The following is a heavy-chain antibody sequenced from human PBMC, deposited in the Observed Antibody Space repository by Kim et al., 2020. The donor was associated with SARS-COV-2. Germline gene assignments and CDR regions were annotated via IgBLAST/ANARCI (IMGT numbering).Heavy chain of an antibody. CDR2: FDPEDGET. D-gene: IGHD2-2*01. Sequence: ASVKVSCKVSGYTLTELSMHWVRQAPGKGLEWMGGFDPEDGETIYAQKFQGRVTMTEDTSTDTAYMELSSLRSEDTAVYYCATRCPARSTSCYEVDYWGQGTLVTVSS. J-gene: IGHJ4*02. V-gene: IGHV1-24*01. CDR3: ATRCPARSTSCYEVDY. CDR1: GYTLTELS.